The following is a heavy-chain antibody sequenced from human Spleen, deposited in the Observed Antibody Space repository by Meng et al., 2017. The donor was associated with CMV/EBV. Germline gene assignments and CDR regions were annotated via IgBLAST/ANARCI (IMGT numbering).Heavy chain of an antibody. CDR1: GFTFSDHY. CDR3: TTDSGWLVT. Sequence: GESLKISCAVSGFTFSDHYMDWVRQAPGKGLEWVGRTRNKARSYTTEYAASVKGRFSISRDDSKNTLYLQMNSLKTEDTAMYYCTTDSGWLVTWGQGTLVTVSS. D-gene: IGHD6-19*01. CDR2: TRNKARSYTT. V-gene: IGHV3-72*01. J-gene: IGHJ5*02.